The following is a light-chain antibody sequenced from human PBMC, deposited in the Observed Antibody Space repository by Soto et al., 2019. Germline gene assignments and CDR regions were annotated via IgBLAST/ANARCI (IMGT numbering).Light chain of an antibody. CDR3: TSYEGHDIWV. V-gene: IGLV2-8*01. Sequence: QSVLTQPPSASGSPGQSVTISCTGTSSDVGAYKYVSWYQQYPGKAPKLMIYEVTKRPSGVPDRFSGSKSGNTASLTVSGLQAEDEADYYCTSYEGHDIWVFGGGTKLTVL. CDR1: SSDVGAYKY. CDR2: EVT. J-gene: IGLJ3*02.